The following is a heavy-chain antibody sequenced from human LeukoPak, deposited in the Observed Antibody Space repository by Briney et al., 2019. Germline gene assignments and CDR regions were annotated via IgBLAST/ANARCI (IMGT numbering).Heavy chain of an antibody. CDR2: IRSKANSYAT. D-gene: IGHD3-10*01. Sequence: PGGSLKLSCAASGFTFSGSAMHWVRQASGKGLEWVGRIRSKANSYATAYAASVKGRFTIPRDDSKNTAYLQMNSLKTEDTAVYYCYWGGRDYYGSGSYPPTFDYWGQGTLVTVSS. V-gene: IGHV3-73*01. CDR3: YWGGRDYYGSGSYPPTFDY. J-gene: IGHJ4*02. CDR1: GFTFSGSA.